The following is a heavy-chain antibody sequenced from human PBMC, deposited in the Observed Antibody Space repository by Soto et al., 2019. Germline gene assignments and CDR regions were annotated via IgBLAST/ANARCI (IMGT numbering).Heavy chain of an antibody. Sequence: PSETLSLTCTVSGGSISSYYWSWIRQPPGKGLEWIGYIYYSGSTNYNPSLKSRVTISVDTSKNQFSLKLSSVTAADTAVYYCARSGGYSYGFPYYYYGMDVWGQGTTVTVSS. CDR1: GGSISSYY. D-gene: IGHD5-18*01. CDR2: IYYSGST. CDR3: ARSGGYSYGFPYYYYGMDV. V-gene: IGHV4-59*01. J-gene: IGHJ6*02.